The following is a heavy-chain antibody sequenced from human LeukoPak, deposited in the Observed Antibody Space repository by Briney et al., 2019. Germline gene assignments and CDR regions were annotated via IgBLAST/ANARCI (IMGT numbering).Heavy chain of an antibody. CDR3: AKRGYPYYYYMDV. V-gene: IGHV3-23*01. D-gene: IGHD1-1*01. CDR1: GFTFSSYA. Sequence: GGSLRLSCAASGFTFSSYAMSWVRQAPGKGLEWVSAISGSGGSTYYADSVKGRFTISRDNSENTLYLQMNSLRAEDTAVYYCAKRGYPYYYYMDVWGKGTTVTVSS. CDR2: ISGSGGST. J-gene: IGHJ6*03.